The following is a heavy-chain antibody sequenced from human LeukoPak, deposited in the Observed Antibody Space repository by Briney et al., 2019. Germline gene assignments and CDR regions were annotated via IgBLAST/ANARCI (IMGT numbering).Heavy chain of an antibody. CDR1: GGSISSYY. V-gene: IGHV4-59*08. D-gene: IGHD2-15*01. Sequence: SETLSLTCTVSGGSISSYYWSWIRQPPGKGLEWIGYIYYSGSTNYNPSLKSRVTISVDTSKNQFSLKLSSVTAADTAVYYCARACSGGSCYSDALDYWGQGTLVTVSS. J-gene: IGHJ4*02. CDR2: IYYSGST. CDR3: ARACSGGSCYSDALDY.